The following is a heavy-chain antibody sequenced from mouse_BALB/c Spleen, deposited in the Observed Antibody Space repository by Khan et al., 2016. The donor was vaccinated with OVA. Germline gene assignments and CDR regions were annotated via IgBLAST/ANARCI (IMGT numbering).Heavy chain of an antibody. CDR2: INPSNGYT. V-gene: IGHV1-4*01. J-gene: IGHJ3*01. CDR3: VRDGAYHRNDGWFAY. Sequence: QMQLEESGAELARPEASVKMSCKASGYTFTSYTIHWIKKRPGQGLEWIGYINPSNGYTNYNQKFKDKATLTTDKSSTTAYLQLSSLTSDDSAVYNCVRDGAYHRNDGWFAYWGQGTLVTVSA. CDR1: GYTFTSYT. D-gene: IGHD2-14*01.